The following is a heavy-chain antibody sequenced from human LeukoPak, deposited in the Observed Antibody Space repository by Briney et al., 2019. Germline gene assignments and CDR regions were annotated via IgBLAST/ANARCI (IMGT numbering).Heavy chain of an antibody. CDR3: ARRASTERGHSYGLDY. Sequence: PGGSLRLSCAASGFTFSSYSMNWVRQAPGKGLEWVSSISSSSYIYYADSVTGRFTISRDNAKNSLYLQMNSLRAEDTAVYYCARRASTERGHSYGLDYWGQGTLVTVSS. D-gene: IGHD5-18*01. CDR2: ISSSSYI. J-gene: IGHJ4*02. CDR1: GFTFSSYS. V-gene: IGHV3-21*01.